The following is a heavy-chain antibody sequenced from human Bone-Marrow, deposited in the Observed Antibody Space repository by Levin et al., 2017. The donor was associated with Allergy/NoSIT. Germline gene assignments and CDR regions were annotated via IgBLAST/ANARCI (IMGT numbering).Heavy chain of an antibody. CDR3: ARGHFPYYYYGTDV. CDR2: VSAYSGNT. CDR1: GYTFTTYG. J-gene: IGHJ6*02. Sequence: ASVKVSCKASGYTFTTYGLTWVRQAPGQGLEWMGWVSAYSGNTNYALNLQDRVTMTTDTATNTAYMELTSLRSDDTAMYYCARGHFPYYYYGTDVWGQGTTVVVSS. V-gene: IGHV1-18*01.